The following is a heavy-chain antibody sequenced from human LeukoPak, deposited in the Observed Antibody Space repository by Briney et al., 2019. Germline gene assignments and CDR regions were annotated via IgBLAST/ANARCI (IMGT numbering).Heavy chain of an antibody. Sequence: SETLSLTCAVYGGSFSGYYWSWIRQPPGKGLEWIGYIYYSGSTYYNPSLKSRVTISVDTSKNQFSLKLSSVTAADTAVYYCARSGRSGSYAPTPWFDPWGQGTLVTVSS. V-gene: IGHV4-34*09. CDR3: ARSGRSGSYAPTPWFDP. CDR2: IYYSGST. J-gene: IGHJ5*02. CDR1: GGSFSGYY. D-gene: IGHD1-26*01.